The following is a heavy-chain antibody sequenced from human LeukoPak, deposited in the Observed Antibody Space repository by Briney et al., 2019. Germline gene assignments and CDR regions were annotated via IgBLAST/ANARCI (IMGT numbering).Heavy chain of an antibody. CDR1: GGSISSYY. V-gene: IGHV4-4*07. D-gene: IGHD6-13*01. CDR2: IYTSGST. Sequence: SETLSLTCTVSGGSISSYYWSWIRQPAGKGLEWIGRIYTSGSTNYNPSLKSRVTISVDTSKNQFSLKLSSVTAADTAVYYCARSPLLYSSSWYYMDVWGKGTTVTISS. J-gene: IGHJ6*03. CDR3: ARSPLLYSSSWYYMDV.